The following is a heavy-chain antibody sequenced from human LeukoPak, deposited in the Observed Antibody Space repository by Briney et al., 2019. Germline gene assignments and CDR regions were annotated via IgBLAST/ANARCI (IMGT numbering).Heavy chain of an antibody. J-gene: IGHJ4*02. V-gene: IGHV3-48*01. CDR2: ISSSSSTI. Sequence: GGSLRLSCAASGFTFSSYSMNWVRQAPGKGLEWVSYISSSSSTIYYADSVKGRFTISRDNAKNSLYLQMNSLRAEDTAVYYCARDLMAVTGTGDYWGQGTLVTVSS. D-gene: IGHD6-19*01. CDR3: ARDLMAVTGTGDY. CDR1: GFTFSSYS.